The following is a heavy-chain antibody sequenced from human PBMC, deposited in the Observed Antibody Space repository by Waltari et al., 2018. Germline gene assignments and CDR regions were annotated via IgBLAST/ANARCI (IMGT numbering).Heavy chain of an antibody. CDR1: GGSISSGGYS. J-gene: IGHJ5*02. V-gene: IGHV4-30-2*01. CDR2: IYHSGRT. Sequence: QLQLQESGSGLVKPSQTLSLTCAVSGGSISSGGYSWSWILQPPGKGLEWIGYIYHSGRTYYNPSLKSRVTISVDRSKNQFSLKLSSVTAADTAVYYCARIGAALRWFDPWGQGTLVTVSS. CDR3: ARIGAALRWFDP. D-gene: IGHD6-13*01.